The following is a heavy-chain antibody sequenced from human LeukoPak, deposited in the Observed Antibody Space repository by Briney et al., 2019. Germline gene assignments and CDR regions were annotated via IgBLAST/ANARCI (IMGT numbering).Heavy chain of an antibody. CDR2: TRNKANSYTT. J-gene: IGHJ3*02. CDR1: GFTFSDHY. V-gene: IGHV3-72*01. CDR3: ARDRNNVFDI. Sequence: QPGGSLRLSCAVSGFTFSDHYMDWVRQAPGKGLEWVGRTRNKANSYTTEYAASVKGRFTISRDDSKNSLYLQMNSLKTEDTAVYYCARDRNNVFDIWGQGTMVTVSS.